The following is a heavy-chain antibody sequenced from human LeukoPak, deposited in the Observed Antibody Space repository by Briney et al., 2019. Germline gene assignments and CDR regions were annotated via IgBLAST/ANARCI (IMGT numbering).Heavy chain of an antibody. CDR1: GFTFSSYS. Sequence: GGSLRLSCAASGFTFSSYSMNWVRQAPGKGLEWVSSISSSSSYIYYADSVKGRFTISRDNAKNSLYLQMDSLRAEDTAVYYCAREEAAAKDYWGQGTLVTVSS. V-gene: IGHV3-21*01. CDR3: AREEAAAKDY. D-gene: IGHD6-13*01. CDR2: ISSSSSYI. J-gene: IGHJ4*02.